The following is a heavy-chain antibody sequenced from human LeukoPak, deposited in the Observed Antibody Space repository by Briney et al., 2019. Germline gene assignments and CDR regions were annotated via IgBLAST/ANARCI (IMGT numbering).Heavy chain of an antibody. J-gene: IGHJ4*02. Sequence: SETLSLTCTVSGYSISSGYYWGWIRQPPGKGLEWIGSIYHSGSTYYNPSLKGRVTISVDTSKNQFSLKLSSVTAADTAVYYCARVAAAAGVFDYWGQGTLVTVSS. V-gene: IGHV4-38-2*02. D-gene: IGHD6-13*01. CDR1: GYSISSGYY. CDR3: ARVAAAAGVFDY. CDR2: IYHSGST.